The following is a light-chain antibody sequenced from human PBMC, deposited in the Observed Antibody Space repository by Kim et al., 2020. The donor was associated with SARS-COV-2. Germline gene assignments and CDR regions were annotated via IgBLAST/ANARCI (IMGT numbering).Light chain of an antibody. Sequence: DIQMTQFPPTLSASVGDRVTITCWASQSISPWLAWYQQKPGKAPKLLIYKASTLENGVPSRFSGSGSRTEFTLTISSLQPDDFATYYCQHYNTDSPISFGQGTKVDIK. J-gene: IGKJ2*03. CDR1: QSISPW. V-gene: IGKV1-5*03. CDR2: KAS. CDR3: QHYNTDSPIS.